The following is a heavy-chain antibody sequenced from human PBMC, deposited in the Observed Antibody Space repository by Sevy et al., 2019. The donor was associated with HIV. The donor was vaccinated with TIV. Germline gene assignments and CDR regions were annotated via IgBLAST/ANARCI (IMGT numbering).Heavy chain of an antibody. Sequence: GGSLRLSCVVSGIIFTSSGMHWVRQAPGKGVEWVAVISYHGRDKFYADSVKGRFTISRDNSKNILYLQMNGLRIEDTAVYYCAKDFTGYNGMDVWGQGTMVTVSS. V-gene: IGHV3-30*18. CDR1: GIIFTSSG. D-gene: IGHD3-9*01. CDR3: AKDFTGYNGMDV. J-gene: IGHJ6*02. CDR2: ISYHGRDK.